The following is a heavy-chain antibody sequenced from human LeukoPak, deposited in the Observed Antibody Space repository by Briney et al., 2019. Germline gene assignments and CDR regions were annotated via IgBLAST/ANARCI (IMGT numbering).Heavy chain of an antibody. CDR2: IKQDGSEK. Sequence: PGGSLRLSCAASGFTFSSYWMSWVRQAPGKGLEWVANIKQDGSEKYYVDSVKGRFTISRDNAKNSLYLQMNSLRAEDTAVYYCARAVVPAAPNWFDPWGQGTLVTVYS. V-gene: IGHV3-7*01. CDR1: GFTFSSYW. CDR3: ARAVVPAAPNWFDP. J-gene: IGHJ5*02. D-gene: IGHD2-2*01.